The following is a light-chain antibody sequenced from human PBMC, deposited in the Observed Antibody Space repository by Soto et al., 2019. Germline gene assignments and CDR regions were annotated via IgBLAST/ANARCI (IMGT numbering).Light chain of an antibody. CDR2: DVT. CDR1: SSDVGGYNY. J-gene: IGLJ1*01. CDR3: SSYTSTSTYV. Sequence: QSALTQPASVSGSPGQSITISCTGTSSDVGGYNYVSWYQQHPGKAPKLMIYDVTNRPSGISNRFSGSKSGNTASLTISGLQAEDEPDYYCSSYTSTSTYVFGTGTRSPS. V-gene: IGLV2-14*01.